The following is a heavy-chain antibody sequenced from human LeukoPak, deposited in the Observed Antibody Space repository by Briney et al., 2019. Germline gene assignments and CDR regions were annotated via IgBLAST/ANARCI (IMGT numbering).Heavy chain of an antibody. CDR3: ARSCRDGYRDFDY. J-gene: IGHJ4*02. V-gene: IGHV5-51*01. Sequence: KVSCKASGYTFTSYWIGWVRQMPGKGLEWMGIIYPGDSDTRYSPSFQGQVTISADKSISTAYLQWSSLKASDTAMYYCARSCRDGYRDFDYWGQGTLVTVSS. D-gene: IGHD5-24*01. CDR1: GYTFTSYW. CDR2: IYPGDSDT.